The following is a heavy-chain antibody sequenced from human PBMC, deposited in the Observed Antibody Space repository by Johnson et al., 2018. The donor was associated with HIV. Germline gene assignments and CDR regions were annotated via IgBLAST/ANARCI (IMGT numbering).Heavy chain of an antibody. CDR3: AKACWSGYSPALPMAAFDI. V-gene: IGHV3-66*01. D-gene: IGHD3-3*01. CDR1: GFTVSSNY. Sequence: VQLVESGGGLVQPGGSLRLSCAASGFTVSSNYMSWVSQAPGKGLEWVSVIYSGGSTYYAASVKGRFTISRDNSKTTLYLQMNSLRVEDTTVYYCAKACWSGYSPALPMAAFDIWGQGTMVTVSS. CDR2: IYSGGST. J-gene: IGHJ3*02.